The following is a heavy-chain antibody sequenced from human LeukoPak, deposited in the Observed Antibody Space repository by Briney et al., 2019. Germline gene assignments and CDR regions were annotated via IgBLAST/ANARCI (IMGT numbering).Heavy chain of an antibody. D-gene: IGHD3-10*01. CDR1: GFTFDDYA. CDR2: ISGDGGST. CDR3: AKDRYYGSGSYGPAEY. Sequence: GGSLRLSCAASGFTFDDYAMHWVRQAPGKGLEWVSLISGDGGSTYYADSVKGRFTISRDSSKKSLHLQMNSLRAEDTALYYCAKDRYYGSGSYGPAEYWGQGTLVTVSS. J-gene: IGHJ4*02. V-gene: IGHV3-43*02.